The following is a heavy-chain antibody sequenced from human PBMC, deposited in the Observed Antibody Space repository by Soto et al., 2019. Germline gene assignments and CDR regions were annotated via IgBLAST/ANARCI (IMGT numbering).Heavy chain of an antibody. J-gene: IGHJ6*02. V-gene: IGHV4-31*03. Sequence: PSETLSLTCTVSGGSISSGVYYWSWIRHHPGKGLEWIGYIYYSGITYYNPSLKSRVTISVDTSKNQFSLKLSSVTAADTAVYYCARGTRSLTTYYDFWSGYYTEYGMDVWGQGTTVTVSS. D-gene: IGHD3-3*01. CDR1: GGSISSGVYY. CDR3: ARGTRSLTTYYDFWSGYYTEYGMDV. CDR2: IYYSGIT.